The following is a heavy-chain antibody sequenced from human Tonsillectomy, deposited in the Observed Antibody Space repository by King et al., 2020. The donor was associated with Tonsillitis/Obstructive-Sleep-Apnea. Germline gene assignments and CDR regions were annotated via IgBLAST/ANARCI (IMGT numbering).Heavy chain of an antibody. Sequence: QLQESGPGLVKPSETLSLTCTVSGGSISSSSYYWGWIRQPPGKGLEWIGSIYYSGSTYYNPSLKSRVTISVDTSKNQFSLKLRSVTAADTAVYYCARTDYYDSSGYYPFDYWGQGTLVTVSS. CDR1: GGSISSSSYY. CDR2: IYYSGST. J-gene: IGHJ4*02. CDR3: ARTDYYDSSGYYPFDY. V-gene: IGHV4-39*01. D-gene: IGHD3-22*01.